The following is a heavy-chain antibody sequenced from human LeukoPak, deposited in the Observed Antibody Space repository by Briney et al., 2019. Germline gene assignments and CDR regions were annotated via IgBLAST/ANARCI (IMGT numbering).Heavy chain of an antibody. CDR1: GFTFSSYW. CDR3: ARGKEWLQFRMYYFDY. J-gene: IGHJ4*02. V-gene: IGHV3-7*01. Sequence: TGGSLRLSCAASGFTFSSYWMSWVRQAPGKGLEWVANIKQDGSEKYYVDSVKGRFTISRDNAKNSLYLQMNSLRAEDTAVYYCARGKEWLQFRMYYFDYWGQGTLVTVSS. D-gene: IGHD5-24*01. CDR2: IKQDGSEK.